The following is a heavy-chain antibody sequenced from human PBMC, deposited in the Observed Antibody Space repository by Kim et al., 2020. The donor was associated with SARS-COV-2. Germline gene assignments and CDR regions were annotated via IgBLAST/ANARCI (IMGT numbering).Heavy chain of an antibody. CDR3: ARESDYYGSGTRDY. D-gene: IGHD3-10*01. J-gene: IGHJ4*02. V-gene: IGHV4-30-2*04. Sequence: PPLKRRVTISVDTSKNQFSLKLSSVTAADTAVYYCARESDYYGSGTRDYWGQGTLVTVSS.